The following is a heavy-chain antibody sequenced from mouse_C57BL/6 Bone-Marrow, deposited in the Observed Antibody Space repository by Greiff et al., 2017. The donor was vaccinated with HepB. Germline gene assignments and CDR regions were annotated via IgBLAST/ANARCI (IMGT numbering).Heavy chain of an antibody. D-gene: IGHD1-1*01. V-gene: IGHV10-1*01. J-gene: IGHJ4*01. CDR3: VRGGDGSRTGAMDY. CDR2: IRSKSNNYAT. CDR1: GFSFNTYA. Sequence: VQLKESGGGLVQPKGSLKLSCAASGFSFNTYAMNWVRQAPGKGLEWVARIRSKSNNYATYYADSVKDRFTISRDDSESMLYLQMNNLKTEDTAMYYCVRGGDGSRTGAMDYWGQGTSVTVSS.